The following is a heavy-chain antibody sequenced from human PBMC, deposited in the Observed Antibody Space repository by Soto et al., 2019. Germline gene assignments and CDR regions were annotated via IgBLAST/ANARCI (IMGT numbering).Heavy chain of an antibody. Sequence: SSETLSLTCTVSGGSISSSSYYWGWIRQPPGKGLEWIGSIYYSGSTYYNPSLKSRVTISVDTSKNQFSLKLSSVTAADTAVYYCARFDFWSGPFDPWGQGTLVTVSS. J-gene: IGHJ5*02. D-gene: IGHD3-3*01. CDR3: ARFDFWSGPFDP. V-gene: IGHV4-39*01. CDR1: GGSISSSSYY. CDR2: IYYSGST.